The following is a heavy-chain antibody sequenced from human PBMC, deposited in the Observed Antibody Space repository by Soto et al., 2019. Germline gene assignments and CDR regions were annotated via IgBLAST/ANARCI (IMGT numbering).Heavy chain of an antibody. CDR1: GFTFSSYS. V-gene: IGHV3-21*01. CDR3: ARDSFNGYSYGYAFDI. CDR2: ISSSSSYI. Sequence: GESLKISCAAYGFTFSSYSMNWVRQAPGKGLEWVSSISSSSSYIYYADSVKGRFTISRDNAKNSLYLQMNSLRAEDTAVYYCARDSFNGYSYGYAFDIWGQGTMVTVSS. J-gene: IGHJ3*02. D-gene: IGHD5-18*01.